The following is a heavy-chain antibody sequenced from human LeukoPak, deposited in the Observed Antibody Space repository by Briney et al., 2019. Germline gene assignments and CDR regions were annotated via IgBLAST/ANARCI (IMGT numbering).Heavy chain of an antibody. CDR3: AREQADYVWGSYRPYLGYYFDY. CDR1: GFTFSSYA. CDR2: ISGTGDSR. D-gene: IGHD3-16*02. Sequence: GGSLRLSCAASGFTFSSYAMNWVRQAPGKGLEWVSSISGTGDSRYYADSVKGRFTVSRDNSKNSLYLQMNSLRAEDTAVYYCAREQADYVWGSYRPYLGYYFDYWGQGTLVTVSS. V-gene: IGHV3-23*01. J-gene: IGHJ4*02.